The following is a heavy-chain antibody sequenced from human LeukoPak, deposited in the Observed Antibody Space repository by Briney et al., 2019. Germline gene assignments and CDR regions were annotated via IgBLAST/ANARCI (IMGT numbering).Heavy chain of an antibody. V-gene: IGHV1-45*03. CDR3: AISRSGYSTFDY. Sequence: SVKVSCKASGYTFTYRYLHWVRQAPRQALKWMGWITPFNGNTNYAQKFQDRVTITRDRSMSTAYKELSSLRSEDTAMYYCAISRSGYSTFDYWGQGTLVTVSS. J-gene: IGHJ4*02. D-gene: IGHD3-22*01. CDR1: GYTFTYRY. CDR2: ITPFNGNT.